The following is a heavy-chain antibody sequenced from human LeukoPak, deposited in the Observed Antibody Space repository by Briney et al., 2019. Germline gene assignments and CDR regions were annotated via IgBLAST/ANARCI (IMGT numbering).Heavy chain of an antibody. D-gene: IGHD3-10*01. V-gene: IGHV3-13*01. CDR2: IGTAGDT. CDR1: GFTFSSYD. J-gene: IGHJ6*02. CDR3: ARDYKLYYGSGSRTYGMDV. Sequence: GGSLRLSCAASGFTFSSYDMHWVRQATGKGLEWVSAIGTAGDTYYPGSVKGRFTISRENAKNSLYLQMNSLRARDTAVYYCARDYKLYYGSGSRTYGMDVWGQGTTVTVSS.